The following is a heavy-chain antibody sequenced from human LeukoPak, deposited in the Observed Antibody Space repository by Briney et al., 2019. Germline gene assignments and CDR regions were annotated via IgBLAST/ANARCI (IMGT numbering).Heavy chain of an antibody. CDR2: INHSGST. J-gene: IGHJ4*02. Sequence: PSETLSLTCAVYGGSFSGYYWSWNRQPPGKGLEWIGEINHSGSTNYNPSLKSRVTISVDTSKNQFSLKLSSVTAADTAVYYCARGGVGYCSGGSCYTHFDYWGQGTLVTVSS. CDR1: GGSFSGYY. CDR3: ARGGVGYCSGGSCYTHFDY. V-gene: IGHV4-34*01. D-gene: IGHD2-15*01.